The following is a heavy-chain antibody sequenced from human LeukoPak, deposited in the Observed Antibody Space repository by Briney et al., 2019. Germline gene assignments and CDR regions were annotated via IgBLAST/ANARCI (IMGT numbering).Heavy chain of an antibody. CDR3: ARMILMQGFDY. Sequence: GGSLRLSCAASGFTFSSYEMNWVRQAPGKGLGWVSYISSSGSTINYADSVKGRFTISRDNAKNSLYLQMNSLRAEDTAVYYCARMILMQGFDYWGRGTLVTVSS. J-gene: IGHJ4*02. V-gene: IGHV3-48*03. CDR2: ISSSGSTI. D-gene: IGHD2-8*01. CDR1: GFTFSSYE.